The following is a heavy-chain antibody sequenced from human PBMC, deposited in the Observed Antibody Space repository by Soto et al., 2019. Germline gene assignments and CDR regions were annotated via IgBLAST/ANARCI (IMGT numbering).Heavy chain of an antibody. Sequence: QVHLAQSGAEVKKPGASVKVSCKASGYTFTAYYIHWVRQAPGQGLEWMGWITPNSGGTNYAQKSQGRFTMTRDTPISTAYMALSSLRSDDTALYSCARDDYGGNSGVLVASWGQGPLVTVPS. CDR2: ITPNSGGT. CDR1: GYTFTAYY. D-gene: IGHD4-17*01. CDR3: ARDDYGGNSGVLVAS. J-gene: IGHJ4*02. V-gene: IGHV1-2*02.